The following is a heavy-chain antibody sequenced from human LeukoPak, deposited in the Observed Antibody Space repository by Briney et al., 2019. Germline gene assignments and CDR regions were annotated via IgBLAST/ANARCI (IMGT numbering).Heavy chain of an antibody. CDR1: GGSISSGSYY. J-gene: IGHJ5*02. CDR2: IYTSGST. V-gene: IGHV4-61*02. Sequence: PSETLSLACTGSGGSISSGSYYWSWIRQPAGKGLEWIGRIYTSGSTNYNPSFKSRVTISVDTSKNQFSLKLSSVTAADTAVYYCARERSGYCSSTSCYTWGQGTLVTVSS. CDR3: ARERSGYCSSTSCYT. D-gene: IGHD2-2*02.